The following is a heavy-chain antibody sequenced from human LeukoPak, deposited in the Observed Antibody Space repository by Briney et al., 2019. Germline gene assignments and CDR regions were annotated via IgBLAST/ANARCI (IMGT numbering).Heavy chain of an antibody. V-gene: IGHV4-59*01. CDR2: IYYGGST. Sequence: SVTLSFTCTVSGGTISSYYWSWIRQPPGKELEWIGYIYYGGSTNYNPSLKSGVTISVDTSKKQFSLNLSSVTAADTAVYYCARYSYGDYYFDYWGQGTLVTVSS. D-gene: IGHD5-18*01. CDR3: ARYSYGDYYFDY. J-gene: IGHJ4*02. CDR1: GGTISSYY.